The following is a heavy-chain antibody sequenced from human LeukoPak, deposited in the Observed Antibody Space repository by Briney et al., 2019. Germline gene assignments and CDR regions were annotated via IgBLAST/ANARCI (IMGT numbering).Heavy chain of an antibody. Sequence: SQTLPLTCAISGDSVSSNSAAWNWIRQSPSRGLEWLGRTYYRSKWYNDYAVSVKSRITINPDTSKNQFSLQLNSVTPEDTAVYYCARGGRGSYYYYYYMDVWGKGTTVTVSS. CDR3: ARGGRGSYYYYYYMDV. CDR1: GDSVSSNSAA. J-gene: IGHJ6*03. CDR2: TYYRSKWYN. V-gene: IGHV6-1*01. D-gene: IGHD1-26*01.